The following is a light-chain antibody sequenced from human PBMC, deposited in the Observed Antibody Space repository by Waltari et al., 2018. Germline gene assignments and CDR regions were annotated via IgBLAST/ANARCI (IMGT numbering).Light chain of an antibody. J-gene: IGKJ1*01. CDR2: GAS. Sequence: EIVLTQSPGTLSLSPGERATLSCRARQSVSSSYLAWYQQKPGQAPRLLIYGASSRATGIPDRFSGSGSGTDVPLTISRLEPEDCAVYYCQQYGSSPPWTFGQGTKVEIK. CDR3: QQYGSSPPWT. V-gene: IGKV3-20*01. CDR1: QSVSSSY.